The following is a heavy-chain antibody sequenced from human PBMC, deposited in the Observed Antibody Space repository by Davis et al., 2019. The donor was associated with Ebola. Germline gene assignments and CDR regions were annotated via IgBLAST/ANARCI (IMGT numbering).Heavy chain of an antibody. Sequence: GESLKISCAASGFTVSSNYMSWVRQAPGKGLEWVAVIYSSGRTFYADSVKGRFTISRDNSNNTLYLQMDTLRSEGTAVYHCARGISGGTVTLGDWGQGTLVTVSS. CDR1: GFTVSSNY. CDR2: IYSSGRT. D-gene: IGHD3-16*01. CDR3: ARGISGGTVTLGD. J-gene: IGHJ1*01. V-gene: IGHV3-66*02.